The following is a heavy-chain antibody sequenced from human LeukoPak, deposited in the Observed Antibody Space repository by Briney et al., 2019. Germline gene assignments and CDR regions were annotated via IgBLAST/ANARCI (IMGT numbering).Heavy chain of an antibody. CDR2: IYPGDSNT. CDR1: GYSFSTYW. J-gene: IGHJ6*02. D-gene: IGHD3-10*01. CDR3: ARHAYGSAEYGMDV. V-gene: IGHV5-51*01. Sequence: GESLKISCRGSGYSFSTYWIGWVRQMPGKGLEYMGIIYPGDSNTRYSPSFQGQVTISVDKSISTAYLQWSSLKASDTAMYFCARHAYGSAEYGMDVWGQGTTVTVSS.